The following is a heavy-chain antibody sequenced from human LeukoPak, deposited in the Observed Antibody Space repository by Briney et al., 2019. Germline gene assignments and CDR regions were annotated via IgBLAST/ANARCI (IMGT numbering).Heavy chain of an antibody. CDR2: IYYSGST. V-gene: IGHV4-59*01. J-gene: IGHJ4*02. Sequence: PSETLSLTCTVSGGSISSYYWSWIRQPPGKGLEWIGYIYYSGSTNYNPSLKSRVTISVDTSKNQFSLKLSSVTAADTAVYYCARAPDSSGYYYDYRGQGTLVTVSS. CDR1: GGSISSYY. D-gene: IGHD3-22*01. CDR3: ARAPDSSGYYYDY.